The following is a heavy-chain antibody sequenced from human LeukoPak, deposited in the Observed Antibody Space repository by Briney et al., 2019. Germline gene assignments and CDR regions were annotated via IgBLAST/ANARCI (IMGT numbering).Heavy chain of an antibody. Sequence: GRSLRLSCAASGFTFSTFGLNWVRQAPGKGPEWVALMSYDGRKSYYADSVKGRFTISRDNSKNTLYLQMNSLRPEDTAVYYCAKGTRYDYASGITHPGFDSLGEGTLVTVSS. V-gene: IGHV3-30*18. D-gene: IGHD3-10*01. CDR1: GFTFSTFG. CDR2: MSYDGRKS. CDR3: AKGTRYDYASGITHPGFDS. J-gene: IGHJ4*02.